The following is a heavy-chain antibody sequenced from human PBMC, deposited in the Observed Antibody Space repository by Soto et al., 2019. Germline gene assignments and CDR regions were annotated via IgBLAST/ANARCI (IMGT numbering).Heavy chain of an antibody. CDR2: IYYSGST. D-gene: IGHD2-2*01. V-gene: IGHV4-39*01. CDR1: GGSISSSSYY. CDR3: ASGGYCSSTSCYSYYYYYMDV. J-gene: IGHJ6*03. Sequence: SETLSLTCTVSGGSISSSSYYWGWIRQPPGKGLEWIGSIYYSGSTYYNPSLKSRVTISVDTSKNQFSLKLSSVTAADTAVYYCASGGYCSSTSCYSYYYYYMDVWGKGTTVTVSS.